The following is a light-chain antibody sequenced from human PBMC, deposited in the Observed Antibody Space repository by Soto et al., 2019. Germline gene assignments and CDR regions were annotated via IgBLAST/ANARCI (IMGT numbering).Light chain of an antibody. CDR3: CSYTSSTTPL. CDR2: EVS. CDR1: SSDVGGYNY. V-gene: IGLV2-14*01. Sequence: QSALTQPRSVSGSPGQSVTISCTGASSDVGGYNYVSWYQQHPGEAPKLVISEVSNRPSGVSNRFSGSKSGNTASLTISGLQAEDEADYYCCSYTSSTTPLFGGGTKLTVL. J-gene: IGLJ2*01.